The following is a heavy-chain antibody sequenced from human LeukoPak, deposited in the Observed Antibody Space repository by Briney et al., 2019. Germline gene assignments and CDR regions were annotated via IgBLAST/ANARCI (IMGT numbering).Heavy chain of an antibody. CDR2: IRDSGANT. V-gene: IGHV3-23*01. J-gene: IGHJ6*02. CDR1: GFTFSSYA. CDR3: AKGAGGSYIHYYGLDV. D-gene: IGHD1-26*01. Sequence: GGSLRLSCAASGFTFSSYAMSWVRQAPGKGLEWVSAIRDSGANTFYADSVKGRFTISRDNFKDTMLLEMNGLRAEDTAVYYCAKGAGGSYIHYYGLDVWGQGTTVTVSS.